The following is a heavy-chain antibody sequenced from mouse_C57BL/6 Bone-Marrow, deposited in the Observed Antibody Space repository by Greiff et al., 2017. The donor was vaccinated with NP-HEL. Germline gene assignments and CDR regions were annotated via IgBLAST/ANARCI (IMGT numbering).Heavy chain of an antibody. CDR2: ISDGGSYT. J-gene: IGHJ2*01. CDR1: GFTFSSYA. Sequence: VQLKESGGGLVKPGGSLKLSCAASGFTFSSYAMSWVRQTPEKRLEWVATISDGGSYTYYPDNVKGRFTISRDNAKNNLYLQMSHLKSEDTAMYYCARDNYYGSSFDDWGQGTTLTVSS. V-gene: IGHV5-4*01. CDR3: ARDNYYGSSFDD. D-gene: IGHD1-1*01.